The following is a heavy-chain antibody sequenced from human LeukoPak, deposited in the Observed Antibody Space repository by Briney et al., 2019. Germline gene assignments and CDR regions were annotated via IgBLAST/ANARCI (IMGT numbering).Heavy chain of an antibody. Sequence: ASVKVSCKASGYTFTGYYMHWVRQAPGQGLEWMGWINPNSGGTNYAQKFQGRVTMTRDTSTSTVYMELSSLRSEDTAVYYCARSSYSSSSGPNWGQGTLVTVSS. D-gene: IGHD6-6*01. CDR1: GYTFTGYY. V-gene: IGHV1-2*02. CDR2: INPNSGGT. CDR3: ARSSYSSSSGPN. J-gene: IGHJ4*02.